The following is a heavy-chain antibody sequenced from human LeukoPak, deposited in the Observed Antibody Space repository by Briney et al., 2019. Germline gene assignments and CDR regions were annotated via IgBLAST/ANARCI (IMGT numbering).Heavy chain of an antibody. J-gene: IGHJ4*02. Sequence: GGSLRLSCAASGFTFSTYGMHWVRQAPGKGLEWVAVIWYDGSDKYYADSVKGRFTISRDNSKNTLYLQMNSLRAEDTAVYYCAKANGGNNARFDYWGQGTLVTVSS. D-gene: IGHD4-23*01. CDR3: AKANGGNNARFDY. V-gene: IGHV3-33*06. CDR1: GFTFSTYG. CDR2: IWYDGSDK.